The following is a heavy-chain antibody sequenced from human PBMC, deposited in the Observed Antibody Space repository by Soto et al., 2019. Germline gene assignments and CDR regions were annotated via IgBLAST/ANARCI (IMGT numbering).Heavy chain of an antibody. D-gene: IGHD2-15*01. V-gene: IGHV3-7*01. CDR2: IKHDGSET. Sequence: GGSLRLSCAASGFTFSNFWMGWVRQAPGKGLEWVANIKHDGSETFYVDSLKGRFTISRDNTKNSLSLQINNLRVEDTAVYYCARALGWRDGFDMWGQGTMVTVSS. J-gene: IGHJ3*02. CDR1: GFTFSNFW. CDR3: ARALGWRDGFDM.